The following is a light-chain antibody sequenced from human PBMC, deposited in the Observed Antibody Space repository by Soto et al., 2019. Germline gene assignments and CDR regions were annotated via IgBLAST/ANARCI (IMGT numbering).Light chain of an antibody. J-gene: IGKJ1*01. CDR1: QSISNW. Sequence: DIQMTQSPSTLSASVGDRVTITCRASQSISNWLAWYQPKPGKVPKLLIYKASTLESGVPSRLSGSASGTEFTLTIRSLQPDDFATYYCQRYDSFRTFGQGTKVDI. V-gene: IGKV1-5*03. CDR2: KAS. CDR3: QRYDSFRT.